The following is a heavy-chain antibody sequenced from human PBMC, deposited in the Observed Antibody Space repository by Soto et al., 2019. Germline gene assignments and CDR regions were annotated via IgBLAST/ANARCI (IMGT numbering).Heavy chain of an antibody. D-gene: IGHD4-17*01. CDR2: IYYSGST. CDR3: TRGNGGAYHPVE. CDR1: GGSISSGDYY. V-gene: IGHV4-30-4*01. Sequence: AWETLSLTCTASGGSISSGDYYWTWNRQPPGKGLEWIGYIYYSGSTYYNPSLMSRVSIKRRVTMSIDTTKNQISLKLGAVTAADTAVYYCTRGNGGAYHPVEWGQGTLVTISS. J-gene: IGHJ4*02.